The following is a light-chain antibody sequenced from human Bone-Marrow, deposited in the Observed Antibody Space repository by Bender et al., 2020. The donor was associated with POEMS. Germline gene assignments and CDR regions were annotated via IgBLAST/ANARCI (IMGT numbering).Light chain of an antibody. J-gene: IGLJ3*02. CDR2: GNS. Sequence: QSVLTQPPSVSGAPGQGVTISCTGDNTNIGAPYDVHWYQQLPGTAPKLLIYGNSNRPPGVPERFTGSKSGTSDSLAIAGLQGEDEAYYYGQSYDTTLRHWVVGGGTEVTVL. CDR3: QSYDTTLRHWV. CDR1: NTNIGAPYD. V-gene: IGLV1-40*01.